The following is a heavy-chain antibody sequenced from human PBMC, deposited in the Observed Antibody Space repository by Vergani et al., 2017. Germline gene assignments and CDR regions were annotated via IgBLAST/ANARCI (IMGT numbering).Heavy chain of an antibody. CDR3: AKDIFTRMLDAFDI. Sequence: EVDLVESGGGLAQPGGSLRLSCEASGITFWKFGMHWVRQGPGKGLEWVSGISWNSGAVDYADSVRGRFTISRDNAKNSLFLQMNSLRAEDTALYYCAKDIFTRMLDAFDIWGQGTMVTVSS. V-gene: IGHV3-9*01. J-gene: IGHJ3*02. CDR2: ISWNSGAV. D-gene: IGHD2-8*01. CDR1: GITFWKFG.